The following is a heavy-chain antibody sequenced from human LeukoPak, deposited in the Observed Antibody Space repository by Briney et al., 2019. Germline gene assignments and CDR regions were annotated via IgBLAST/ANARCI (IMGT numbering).Heavy chain of an antibody. D-gene: IGHD1-26*01. V-gene: IGHV3-30*09. CDR3: ARDGGSYLDY. CDR2: ISYDGSNK. J-gene: IGHJ4*02. CDR1: GFTFSSYA. Sequence: GGSLRLSCAASGFTFSSYAMHWVRQAPGKGLEWVAVISYDGSNKYYADSVKGRFAISRDNSKNTLYLQMNSLRAEDTAVYYCARDGGSYLDYWGQGTLVTVSS.